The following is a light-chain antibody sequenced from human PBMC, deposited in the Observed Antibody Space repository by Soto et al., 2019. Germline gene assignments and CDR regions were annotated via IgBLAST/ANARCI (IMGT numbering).Light chain of an antibody. CDR3: QQYGT. CDR1: QSVSSN. V-gene: IGKV3-15*01. Sequence: EIVMTQSPATLSVSPGERATLSCRASQSVSSNLAWYQQKPGQAPRLLIYGASTRATGIPARFSGSGSGTEFILIFSSLQSEDFAVYCWQQYGTFGQGTKLEIK. J-gene: IGKJ2*01. CDR2: GAS.